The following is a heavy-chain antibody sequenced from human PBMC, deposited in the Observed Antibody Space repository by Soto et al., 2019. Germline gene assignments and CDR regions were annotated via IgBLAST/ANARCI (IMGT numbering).Heavy chain of an antibody. CDR3: TTDRGNY. CDR1: GGSFGAYY. Sequence: PSETMSLTCAVYGGSFGAYYWSWIRQPPGKGLEWLGEINHSGNTNYNPSLKSRVTISIDTSKNHFSLKVTSVTAADTAVYYCTTDRGNYWGQGTRVTVS. CDR2: INHSGNT. J-gene: IGHJ4*02. V-gene: IGHV4-34*01.